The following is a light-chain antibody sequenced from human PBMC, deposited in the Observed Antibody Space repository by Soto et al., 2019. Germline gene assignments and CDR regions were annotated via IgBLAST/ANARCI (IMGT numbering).Light chain of an antibody. Sequence: EIVLTQSPGTLSLSPGERATLSCRASQSISSRYLAWYQQKPGQAPRLLIYGAFSRATGIPDRFSGSGSGTDFTLTISRLEPEDFAVYFCHHYDNSPPFPFGPGTKVDIK. CDR1: QSISSRY. CDR2: GAF. V-gene: IGKV3-20*01. CDR3: HHYDNSPPFP. J-gene: IGKJ3*01.